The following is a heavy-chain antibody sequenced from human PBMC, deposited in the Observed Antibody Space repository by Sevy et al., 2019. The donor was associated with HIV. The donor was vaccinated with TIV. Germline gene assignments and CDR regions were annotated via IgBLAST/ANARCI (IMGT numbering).Heavy chain of an antibody. CDR2: INTNTGNP. CDR3: ARDGIWPYYYYYGMDV. J-gene: IGHJ6*02. Sequence: ASVKVSCKASGYTFTSYAMNWVRQAPGQGLEWMGWINTNTGNPTYAQGFTGRFVFSLDTSVSTEYLQISSLKAEDNAVYYCARDGIWPYYYYYGMDVWGQGTTVTVSS. CDR1: GYTFTSYA. V-gene: IGHV7-4-1*02. D-gene: IGHD1-20*01.